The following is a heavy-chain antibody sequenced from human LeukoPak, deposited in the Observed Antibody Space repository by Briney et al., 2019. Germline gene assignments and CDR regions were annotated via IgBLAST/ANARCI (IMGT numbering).Heavy chain of an antibody. CDR3: ARLSLWLPLDY. CDR1: GGSISSSSYY. D-gene: IGHD5-12*01. Sequence: SETLSLACTVSGGSISSSSYYWGWIRQPPGKGLEWIGSIYYSGSTYYNPSLKSRVTISVDTSKNQFSLKLSSVTAADTAVYYCARLSLWLPLDYWGQGTLVTVSS. J-gene: IGHJ4*02. CDR2: IYYSGST. V-gene: IGHV4-39*01.